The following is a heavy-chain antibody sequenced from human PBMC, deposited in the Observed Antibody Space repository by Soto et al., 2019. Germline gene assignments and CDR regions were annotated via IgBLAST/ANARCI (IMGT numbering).Heavy chain of an antibody. CDR3: ARELGPVRNDFWSGRSYGMDV. CDR1: GGSFSGYY. J-gene: IGHJ6*02. Sequence: PSETLSLTCAVYGGSFSGYYWSWIRQPPGKGLEWIGEINHSGSTNYNPSLKSRVTISVYTSKNQFSLKLSSVTAADTAVYYCARELGPVRNDFWSGRSYGMDVWGQGTTVTVSS. V-gene: IGHV4-34*01. CDR2: INHSGST. D-gene: IGHD3-3*01.